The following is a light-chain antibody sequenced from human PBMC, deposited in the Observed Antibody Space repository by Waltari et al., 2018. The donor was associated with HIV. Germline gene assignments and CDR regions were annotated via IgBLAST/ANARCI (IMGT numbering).Light chain of an antibody. CDR1: QNVDSW. CDR3: QQYNSDFYT. CDR2: KAS. Sequence: IQMTQSPSILSASVGDRVTSTCRASQNVDSWLAWYQQRPGRAPKLLIYKASTLEYGVPARFSGSGSGTDFSLTINGLHPDDFATYFCQQYNSDFYTFGQGTRLDLK. J-gene: IGKJ2*01. V-gene: IGKV1-5*03.